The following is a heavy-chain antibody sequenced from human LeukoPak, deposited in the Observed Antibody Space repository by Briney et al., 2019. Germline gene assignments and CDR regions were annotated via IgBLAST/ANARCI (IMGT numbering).Heavy chain of an antibody. CDR3: AREVTDSSSWYLYYFDY. Sequence: GGSLRLSCAASGFTFSSYWMSWVRQAPGKGLEWVANIKQDGSEKYYVDSVKGRFTISRDNAKNSLYLQMNSLRAEDTAVYYCAREVTDSSSWYLYYFDYWGQGTLVTVSS. J-gene: IGHJ4*02. V-gene: IGHV3-7*01. CDR2: IKQDGSEK. CDR1: GFTFSSYW. D-gene: IGHD6-13*01.